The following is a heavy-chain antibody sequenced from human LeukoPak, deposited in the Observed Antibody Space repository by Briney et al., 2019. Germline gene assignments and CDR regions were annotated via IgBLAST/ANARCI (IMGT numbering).Heavy chain of an antibody. CDR2: INPNSGGT. CDR3: ARATYDSSGYVYFQH. D-gene: IGHD3-22*01. CDR1: GYTFTGYY. J-gene: IGHJ1*01. Sequence: ASVKVPCKASGYTFTGYYMHWVRQAPGQGLEWMGWINPNSGGTNYAQKFQGRVTMTRDTSISTAYMELSRLRSDDTAVYYCARATYDSSGYVYFQHWGQGTLVTVSS. V-gene: IGHV1-2*02.